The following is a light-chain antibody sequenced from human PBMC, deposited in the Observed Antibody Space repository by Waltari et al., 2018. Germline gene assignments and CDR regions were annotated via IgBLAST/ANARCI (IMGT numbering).Light chain of an antibody. Sequence: QTVVTQEPSLTVSPGRTVTLTWASITGAVTSGSYQNWFQRKPGKAPTALIYSTSNKHSWTPARFSGSLLGGKAALTLSGVQPEDEAEYFCLLHYGGVYFFGGGTKLTVL. CDR3: LLHYGGVYF. CDR2: STS. V-gene: IGLV7-43*01. CDR1: TGAVTSGSY. J-gene: IGLJ2*01.